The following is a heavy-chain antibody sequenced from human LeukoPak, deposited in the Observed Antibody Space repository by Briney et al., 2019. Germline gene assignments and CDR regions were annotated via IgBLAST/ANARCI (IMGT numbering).Heavy chain of an antibody. J-gene: IGHJ5*02. V-gene: IGHV1-18*01. D-gene: IGHD2-15*01. CDR1: GYTFTSYG. CDR2: ISAYNGNT. Sequence: ASVKVSCKASGYTFTSYGISWVRQAPGQGLEWMGWISAYNGNTNYAQKLQGRVTMTRDASTSTVYMELSSLRSEDTAMYYCARGSGDSYNWFDPWGQGTLVTVSS. CDR3: ARGSGDSYNWFDP.